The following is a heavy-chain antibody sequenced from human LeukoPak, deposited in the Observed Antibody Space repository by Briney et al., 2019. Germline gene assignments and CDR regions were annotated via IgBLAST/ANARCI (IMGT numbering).Heavy chain of an antibody. CDR3: ARTDGAYCSSTSCYLRGPPLYYFDY. CDR1: GGSISNFY. J-gene: IGHJ4*02. CDR2: IYTSGST. D-gene: IGHD2-2*01. Sequence: SETLSLTCTVSGGSISNFYWNWIRQPAGKGLEWIGRIYTSGSTNYNPSLKSRVTISVDTSKNQFSLKLSSVSAADTAVYYCARTDGAYCSSTSCYLRGPPLYYFDYWGQGTLVTVSS. V-gene: IGHV4-4*07.